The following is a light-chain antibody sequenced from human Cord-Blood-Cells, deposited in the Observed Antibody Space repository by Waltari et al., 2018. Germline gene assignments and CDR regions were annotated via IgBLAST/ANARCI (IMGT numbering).Light chain of an antibody. J-gene: IGLJ2*01. CDR2: GKN. CDR1: SLRSSY. V-gene: IGLV3-19*01. CDR3: NSRDSSGNHVV. Sequence: SSELTQDPAVSVPLGQTVRITCQGDSLRSSYASWYQQKPGQAPVLVIYGKNNRPSAIPDRFSGSSSGNTASLTITGAQAEDEADYYCNSRDSSGNHVVFGGGTKLTVL.